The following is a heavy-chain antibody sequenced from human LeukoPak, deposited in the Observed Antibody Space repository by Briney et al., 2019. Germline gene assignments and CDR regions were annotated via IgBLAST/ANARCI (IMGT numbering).Heavy chain of an antibody. CDR2: ISYDGSNK. V-gene: IGHV3-30*18. D-gene: IGHD5-18*01. CDR1: GFTYSSYG. J-gene: IGHJ4*02. CDR3: ANPPDTAMV. Sequence: GGSLRLSCAASGFTYSSYGMHWVRQAPGKGLAWVAVISYDGSNKYYADSVKGRFTISRDNSKNTLYLQMNSLRAEDTAVYYCANPPDTAMVWGQGTLVTVSS.